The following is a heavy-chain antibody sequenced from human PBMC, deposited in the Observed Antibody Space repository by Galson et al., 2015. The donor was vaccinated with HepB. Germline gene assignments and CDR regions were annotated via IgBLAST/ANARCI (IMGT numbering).Heavy chain of an antibody. J-gene: IGHJ4*02. CDR1: GFTFSGSS. D-gene: IGHD1-14*01. Sequence: SLRLSCAASGFTFSGSSMHWVRQASGKGLEWVGRIRTKGNSYATAYAASVKGRFTISRDDSKNTAYLQMSSLQTEDTAVYYCTRHSEASAFDYWGQGTLVTVSS. CDR3: TRHSEASAFDY. V-gene: IGHV3-73*01. CDR2: IRTKGNSYAT.